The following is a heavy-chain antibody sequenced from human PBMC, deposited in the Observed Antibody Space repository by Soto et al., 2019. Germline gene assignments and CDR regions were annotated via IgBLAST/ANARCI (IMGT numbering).Heavy chain of an antibody. V-gene: IGHV4-34*01. CDR3: ARGISSWWPGVYNWFDP. CDR1: GGSFSGYY. CDR2: INHSGST. Sequence: PSETLSLTFAVYGGSFSGYYWSWIRQPPGKGLEWIGEINHSGSTNYNPSLKSRVTISVDTSKNQFSLKLSSVTAADTAVYYCARGISSWWPGVYNWFDPWGQGTLVTVSS. D-gene: IGHD6-13*01. J-gene: IGHJ5*02.